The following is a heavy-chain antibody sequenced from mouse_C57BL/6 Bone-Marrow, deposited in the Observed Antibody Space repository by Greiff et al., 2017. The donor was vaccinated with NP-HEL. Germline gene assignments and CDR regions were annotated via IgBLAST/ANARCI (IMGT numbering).Heavy chain of an antibody. Sequence: EVQLQQSGPELVKPGASVKIPCKASGYTFTDYNMDWVKQSHGKSLEWIGDINPNNGGTIYNQKFKGKATLTVDKSSSTAYMELRSLTSEDTAVYYCARRIYYGFFFAYWGQGTLVTVSA. CDR1: GYTFTDYN. J-gene: IGHJ3*01. CDR3: ARRIYYGFFFAY. CDR2: INPNNGGT. D-gene: IGHD2-2*01. V-gene: IGHV1-18*01.